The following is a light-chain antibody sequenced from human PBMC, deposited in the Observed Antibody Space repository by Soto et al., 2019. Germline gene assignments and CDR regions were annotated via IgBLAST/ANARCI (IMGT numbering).Light chain of an antibody. V-gene: IGKV1-39*01. Sequence: DIQMTQSPSSLSASVGDRVTITCRASQSINSYLIWFQHKPGKAPKLLIYAASSFQSGVPSRFSGTGSGTDFTLTISSLQPEDFATYSCQQSYTTPWTFGQGTRVDI. CDR1: QSINSY. J-gene: IGKJ1*01. CDR3: QQSYTTPWT. CDR2: AAS.